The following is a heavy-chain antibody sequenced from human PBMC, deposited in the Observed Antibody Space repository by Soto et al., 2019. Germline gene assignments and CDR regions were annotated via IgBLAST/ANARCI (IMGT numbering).Heavy chain of an antibody. CDR3: ARDCGGDCYLGFDP. D-gene: IGHD2-21*02. J-gene: IGHJ5*02. V-gene: IGHV4-59*01. CDR2: IYYSGST. Sequence: SATVFRTCTVYGCSIRNTAWSWIRQPPGKGLEWIGYIYYSGSTNYNPSLKSRVTISVDTSKNQFSLKLSSVTAADTAVYYCARDCGGDCYLGFDPWGQGTLVTVS. CDR1: GCSIRNTA.